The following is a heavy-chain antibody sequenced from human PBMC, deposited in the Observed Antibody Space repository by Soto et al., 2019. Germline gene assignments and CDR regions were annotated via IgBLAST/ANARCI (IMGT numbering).Heavy chain of an antibody. J-gene: IGHJ6*01. CDR2: ITSKKYGGTP. CDR3: SRLPLERYSAYDFPMDV. D-gene: IGHD5-12*01. CDR1: EFAFGDFA. V-gene: IGHV3-49*05. Sequence: EVQLVESGGGLVKPGWSLRLSCITSEFAFGDFAVTWFRQAPGKGLEWVGFITSKKYGGTPQYAAYVKGRYSISRDDVTRVAYLQMNTLKADETAVYYCSRLPLERYSAYDFPMDVWGQGTTGPVSS.